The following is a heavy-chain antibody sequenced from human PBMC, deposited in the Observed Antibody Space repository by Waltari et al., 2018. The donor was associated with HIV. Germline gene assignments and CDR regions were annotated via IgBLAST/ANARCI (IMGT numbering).Heavy chain of an antibody. CDR1: GGSISSGSYY. V-gene: IGHV4-61*02. CDR2: IYTSGST. Sequence: QVQLQESGPGLVKPSQNLSLTCTVSGGSISSGSYYWSWIRQPAGKGLEWIGRIYTSGSTNYNPSLKSRVTISVDTSKNQFSLKLSSVTAADTAVYYCARRGIQLWFYAFDIWGQGTMVTVSS. CDR3: ARRGIQLWFYAFDI. D-gene: IGHD5-18*01. J-gene: IGHJ3*02.